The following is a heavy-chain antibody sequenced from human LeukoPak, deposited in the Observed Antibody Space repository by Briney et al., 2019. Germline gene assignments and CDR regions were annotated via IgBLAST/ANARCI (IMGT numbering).Heavy chain of an antibody. CDR1: GFTFSSYA. CDR2: ISYDGSNK. Sequence: GGSLRLSCAASGFTFSSYAMHWVRQAPGKGLEWVAVISYDGSNKYYADSVKGRLTISRDNSKNTLYLQMNSLRAEDTAVYYCARDAETYYYGSGSYTHFDYWGQGTLVTVSS. V-gene: IGHV3-30*04. J-gene: IGHJ4*02. CDR3: ARDAETYYYGSGSYTHFDY. D-gene: IGHD3-10*01.